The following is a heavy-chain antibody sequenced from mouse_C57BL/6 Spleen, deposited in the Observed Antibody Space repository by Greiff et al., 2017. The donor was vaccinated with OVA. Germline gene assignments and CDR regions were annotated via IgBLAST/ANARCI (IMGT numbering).Heavy chain of an antibody. D-gene: IGHD2-5*01. J-gene: IGHJ1*03. Sequence: QVQLKESGAELVKPGASVKISCKASGYAFSSYWMNWVKQRPGKGLEWIGQIYPGDGDTNYNGKFKGKATLTADKSSSTAYMQLSSLTSEDSAVYFCARRTAYYSNYWYFDVWGTGTTVTVSS. V-gene: IGHV1-80*01. CDR1: GYAFSSYW. CDR3: ARRTAYYSNYWYFDV. CDR2: IYPGDGDT.